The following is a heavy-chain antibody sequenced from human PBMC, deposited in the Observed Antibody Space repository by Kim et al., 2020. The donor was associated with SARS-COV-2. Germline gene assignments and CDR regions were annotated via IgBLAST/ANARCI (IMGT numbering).Heavy chain of an antibody. V-gene: IGHV3-30*18. CDR2: ISYDGSNK. CDR3: AKXXXXGSYYDWTDYSYGXXV. D-gene: IGHD3-10*01. J-gene: IGHJ6*02. CDR1: GFTFSSYG. Sequence: GGSLRLSCAASGFTFSSYGMHWVRQAPGKGLEWVAVISYDGSNKYYADSVKGRFTVSXXNSKNTLYLQMTXXRXEDTAVYYCAKXXXXGSYYDWTDYSYGXXVWGXXXXVTVSS.